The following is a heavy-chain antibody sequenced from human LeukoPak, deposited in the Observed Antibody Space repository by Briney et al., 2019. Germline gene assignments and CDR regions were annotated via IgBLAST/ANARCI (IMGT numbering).Heavy chain of an antibody. J-gene: IGHJ1*01. V-gene: IGHV5-51*01. D-gene: IGHD3-10*01. CDR2: IYPGDSDT. CDR1: GYTFLSNW. Sequence: GESLKISCKGSGYTFLSNWIGWVRQMPGKGLEWMGIIYPGDSDTRYSPSFQGQVTISADKSISTAYLHWSSLKASDTAIYYCATYAGSSSKYFQNWGQGTLVTVSS. CDR3: ATYAGSSSKYFQN.